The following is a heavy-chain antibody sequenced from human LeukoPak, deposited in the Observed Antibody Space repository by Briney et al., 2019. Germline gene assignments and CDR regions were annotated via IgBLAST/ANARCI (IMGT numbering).Heavy chain of an antibody. CDR1: GFTFSSYW. CDR3: ARDLRIAAAGFNYYYGMDV. Sequence: GGSLRLSCAASGFTFSSYWMSWVRQAPGKGLEWVANIKQDGSEKYYVDSVKGRFTISRDNAKNSLYLQMNSLRAEDTAVYYCARDLRIAAAGFNYYYGMDVWGQGTTVTVSS. V-gene: IGHV3-7*03. CDR2: IKQDGSEK. D-gene: IGHD6-13*01. J-gene: IGHJ6*02.